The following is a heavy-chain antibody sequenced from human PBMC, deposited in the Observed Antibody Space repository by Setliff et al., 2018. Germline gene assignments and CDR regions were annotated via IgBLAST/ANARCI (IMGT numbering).Heavy chain of an antibody. V-gene: IGHV4-34*01. Sequence: PSETLSLTCAVYGGSFSGYYWSWIRQPPGKGLEWIGEINHSGSTNYNPSLKSRVTISVDTSKNQFSLKLSSVTAADTAVYYCTRGPDGYTYQGAFDIWGQGTMVTGS. CDR2: INHSGST. D-gene: IGHD5-12*01. J-gene: IGHJ3*02. CDR1: GGSFSGYY. CDR3: TRGPDGYTYQGAFDI.